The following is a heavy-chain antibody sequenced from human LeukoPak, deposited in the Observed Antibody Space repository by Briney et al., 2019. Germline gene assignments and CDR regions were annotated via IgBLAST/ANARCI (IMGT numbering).Heavy chain of an antibody. CDR2: IYYSGST. D-gene: IGHD6-13*01. Sequence: PSETLSLTCTVSGGSISSYYWSWIRQPPGKGLEWIGYIYYSGSTNYNPSLKSRVTMSVDTSKNQFSLRLSSVTAADTAVYYCARVKARIAAAGTLDIWGQGTMVTVSS. J-gene: IGHJ3*02. CDR1: GGSISSYY. CDR3: ARVKARIAAAGTLDI. V-gene: IGHV4-59*01.